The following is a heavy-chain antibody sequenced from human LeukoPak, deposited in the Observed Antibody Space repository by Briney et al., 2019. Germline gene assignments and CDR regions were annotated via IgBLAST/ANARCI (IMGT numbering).Heavy chain of an antibody. CDR3: ARDISPYCGGDCYFDY. J-gene: IGHJ4*02. V-gene: IGHV3-11*04. D-gene: IGHD2-21*02. Sequence: GGALILSFAASGFTFSDYYMSWIRQSPGKVLDWGSYISSSGSTIYYADSVRGRFTISRDNAKNSLYLQMNSLRAEDTAVYYCARDISPYCGGDCYFDYWGQGTLVTVSS. CDR2: ISSSGSTI. CDR1: GFTFSDYY.